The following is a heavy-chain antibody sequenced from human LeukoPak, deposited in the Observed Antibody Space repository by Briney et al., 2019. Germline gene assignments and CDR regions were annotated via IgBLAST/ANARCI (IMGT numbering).Heavy chain of an antibody. CDR3: AREVYGDNYFDY. V-gene: IGHV3-7*05. CDR1: GFTFNRIW. CDR2: IMQDGSDN. J-gene: IGHJ4*02. D-gene: IGHD4-17*01. Sequence: PGGPLRLSCAVSGFTFNRIWVSGVRRAPGKGREGVAYIMQDGSDNNYVDSVKGRFTISRDNAKNSLYLQMNSLRAEDTAVYYCAREVYGDNYFDYWGQGTLVTVSS.